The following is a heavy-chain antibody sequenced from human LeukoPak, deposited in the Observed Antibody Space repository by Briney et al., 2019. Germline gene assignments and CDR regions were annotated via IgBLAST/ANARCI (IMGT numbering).Heavy chain of an antibody. CDR2: IYYSGST. D-gene: IGHD3-3*01. V-gene: IGHV4-61*01. CDR3: ARGPYYDFWSGDYYYYYMDV. CDR1: GGSISSSSYY. J-gene: IGHJ6*03. Sequence: PSETLSFTCTVSGGSISSSSYYWSWIRQPPGKGLEWIGYIYYSGSTNYNPSLKSRVTISVDTSKNQFSLKLSSVTAADTAVYYCARGPYYDFWSGDYYYYYMDVWGKGTTVTVSS.